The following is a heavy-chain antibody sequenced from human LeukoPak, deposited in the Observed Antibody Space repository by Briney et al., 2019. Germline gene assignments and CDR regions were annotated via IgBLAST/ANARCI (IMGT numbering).Heavy chain of an antibody. CDR1: GFTFSSYS. J-gene: IGHJ4*02. Sequence: GGSLRLSCAASGFTFSSYSMHWFRQAPGKGLEYVSAISSDGGSTYYAHSVKGRFTISSDHSKNTLYLQIGSLRDEDMAVYFCRRGGAAPAVDYWGQGTLVTVSS. CDR2: ISSDGGST. CDR3: RRGGAAPAVDY. D-gene: IGHD6-25*01. V-gene: IGHV3-64*01.